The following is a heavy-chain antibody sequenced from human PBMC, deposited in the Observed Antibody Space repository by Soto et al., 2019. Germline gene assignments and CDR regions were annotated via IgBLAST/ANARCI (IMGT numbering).Heavy chain of an antibody. J-gene: IGHJ4*02. CDR3: ARHQMVGATTGGIDY. CDR1: GGSISSYY. D-gene: IGHD1-26*01. V-gene: IGHV4-59*08. Sequence: QVQLQESGPGLVKPSETLSLTCTVSGGSISSYYWCWIRQPPGKGLEWIGYIYYSGSTNYNPSLKSRVTISVDTSKNQFTLKLSSVTAADTAVYYCARHQMVGATTGGIDYWGQGTLVTVSS. CDR2: IYYSGST.